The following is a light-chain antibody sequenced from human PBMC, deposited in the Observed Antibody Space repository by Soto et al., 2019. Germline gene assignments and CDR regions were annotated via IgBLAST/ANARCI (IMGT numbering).Light chain of an antibody. CDR3: QRYDSLRT. Sequence: IVLTQSPGTLSLSPGERATLSCRASQSVRSNFLAWYQQKPGQAPRLLIYGASNRATGIPDRFSGSGSGTDFTLTITRLEAEDFPMYYCQRYDSLRTFGQGTKVEI. CDR1: QSVRSNF. J-gene: IGKJ1*01. V-gene: IGKV3-20*01. CDR2: GAS.